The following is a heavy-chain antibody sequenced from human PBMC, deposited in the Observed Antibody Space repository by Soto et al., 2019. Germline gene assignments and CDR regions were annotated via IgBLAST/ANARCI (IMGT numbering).Heavy chain of an antibody. CDR2: ISYDGSNK. D-gene: IGHD2-2*01. Sequence: QVQLVESGGGVVQPGRSLRLSCAASGFTFSSYAMHWVRQAPGKGLEWVAVISYDGSNKYYADSVKGRFTISRDNSKNTLYLQMNSLRAEDTAVYYCASQDNIVLVPAAILGEVWGHGTLVTVSS. J-gene: IGHJ4*01. CDR1: GFTFSSYA. V-gene: IGHV3-30-3*01. CDR3: ASQDNIVLVPAAILGEV.